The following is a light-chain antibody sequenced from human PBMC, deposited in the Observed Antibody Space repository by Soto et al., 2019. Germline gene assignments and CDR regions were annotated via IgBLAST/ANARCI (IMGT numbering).Light chain of an antibody. CDR1: QSVSSN. Sequence: EIVVAHSPSTLSLSPGERATVSCRASQSVSSNLAWYQQKPGQAPSLLIYGASTRATGTPARFSGSGSGTEFTLTISSLQSEDFAVYYCQQYIRWPLTFGGGTKVDIK. V-gene: IGKV3-15*01. J-gene: IGKJ4*01. CDR2: GAS. CDR3: QQYIRWPLT.